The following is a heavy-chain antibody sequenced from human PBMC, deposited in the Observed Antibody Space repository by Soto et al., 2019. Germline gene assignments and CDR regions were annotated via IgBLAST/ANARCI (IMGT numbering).Heavy chain of an antibody. V-gene: IGHV4-34*01. J-gene: IGHJ4*02. CDR1: GGSFSGYC. CDR3: ARGRKGYSGSWYVD. D-gene: IGHD6-13*01. Sequence: QVQLQQWGAGLLKPSETLSLTCAVYGGSFSGYCWSWIRQPPGKGLEWIGEINHSGSTNYNPSLKIRVTISVDTSKNHFSLKLSSVTAADTAVYYCARGRKGYSGSWYVDWGQGTLVTVSS. CDR2: INHSGST.